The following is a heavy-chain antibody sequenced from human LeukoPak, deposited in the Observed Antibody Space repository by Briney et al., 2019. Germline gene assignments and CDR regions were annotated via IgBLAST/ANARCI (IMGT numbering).Heavy chain of an antibody. J-gene: IGHJ4*02. CDR1: GFTVSSNY. CDR3: SRYYYDSGSFFFDY. CDR2: IYSGGST. Sequence: PGGSLRLSCAASGFTVSSNYMSWVRQAPGKGLEWVSLIYSGGSTSHSDSVKGRFTISRDKSKNTLYLQMNSLRAEDTAVYYCSRYYYDSGSFFFDYWGQGTLVTVSS. V-gene: IGHV3-66*02. D-gene: IGHD3-10*01.